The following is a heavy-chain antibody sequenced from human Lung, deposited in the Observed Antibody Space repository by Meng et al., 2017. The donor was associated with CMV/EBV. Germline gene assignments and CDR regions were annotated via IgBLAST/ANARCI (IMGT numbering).Heavy chain of an antibody. CDR1: GGSITENNY. CDR3: ARHKVWFSGMDV. CDR2: VLYDGTT. J-gene: IGHJ6*02. D-gene: IGHD2-21*01. V-gene: IGHV4-39*01. Sequence: SXTXXLTXAVSGGSITENNYWGWIRQSPGKGLEWIGSVLYDGTTYYNPSLVGRLTVSLDTAKKQFSVKLSSVTAADTAAYYCARHKVWFSGMDVWGQGTTVTVSS.